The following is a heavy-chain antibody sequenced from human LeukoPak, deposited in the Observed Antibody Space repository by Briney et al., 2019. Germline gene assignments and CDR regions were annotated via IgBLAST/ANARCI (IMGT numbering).Heavy chain of an antibody. V-gene: IGHV3-66*02. D-gene: IGHD1-1*01. CDR3: ATGGNSFFDH. Sequence: PGGSLRLSCAASGFTVSRNYMTWIRQAPGKGLEWVSVIYGGGTTLYANSVEGRFTIFRDSSKNTLSLQMNSLRVEDTAVYYCATGGNSFFDHWGQGTLVTVSS. CDR2: IYGGGTT. J-gene: IGHJ4*02. CDR1: GFTVSRNY.